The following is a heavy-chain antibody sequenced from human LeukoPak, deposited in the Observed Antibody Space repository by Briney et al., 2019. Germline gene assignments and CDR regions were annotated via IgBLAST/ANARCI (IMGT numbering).Heavy chain of an antibody. CDR1: GYTFTGYY. J-gene: IGHJ4*02. Sequence: ASVKVSCKASGYTFTGYYMHWVRQAPGQGLEWMGWINPNSGGTNYAQKFQGRVTMTRDTSISTAYMELSRLRSDDTAVYYCARDHCSGGSCYSYFDYWGQGTLVTVSS. CDR3: ARDHCSGGSCYSYFDY. CDR2: INPNSGGT. V-gene: IGHV1-2*02. D-gene: IGHD2-15*01.